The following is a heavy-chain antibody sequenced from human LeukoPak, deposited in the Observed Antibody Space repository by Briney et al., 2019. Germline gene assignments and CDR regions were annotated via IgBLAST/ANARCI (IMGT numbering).Heavy chain of an antibody. CDR1: GYTFTSYG. CDR2: ISAYNGNT. V-gene: IGHV1-18*01. CDR3: ARGPLAYSGISGGDY. Sequence: ASGKVSCKASGYTFTSYGISWVRQAPGQGLEWMGWISAYNGNTNYAQKLQGRVTMTTDTSTSTAYMELRSLRSDDTAVYYCARGPLAYSGISGGDYWGQGTLVTVSS. D-gene: IGHD1-26*01. J-gene: IGHJ4*02.